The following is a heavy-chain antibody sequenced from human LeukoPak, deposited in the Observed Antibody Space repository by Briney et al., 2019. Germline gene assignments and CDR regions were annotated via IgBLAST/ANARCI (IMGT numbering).Heavy chain of an antibody. V-gene: IGHV3-21*01. CDR2: ISSSSSYI. D-gene: IGHD3-10*01. J-gene: IGHJ5*02. Sequence: PGGSLRLSCAASGFTFSSYSMNWVCQAPGKGLEWVSSISSSSSYIYYADSVKGRFTISRDNAKNSLYLQMNSLRAEDTAVYYCASRSTVRYYGSGSYRREYNWFDPWGQGTLVTVSS. CDR3: ASRSTVRYYGSGSYRREYNWFDP. CDR1: GFTFSSYS.